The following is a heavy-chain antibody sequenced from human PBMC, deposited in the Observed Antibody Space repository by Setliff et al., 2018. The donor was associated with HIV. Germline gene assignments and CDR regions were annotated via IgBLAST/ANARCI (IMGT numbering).Heavy chain of an antibody. J-gene: IGHJ6*03. V-gene: IGHV3-23*03. CDR3: AKDEAHYYYHYMDV. Sequence: GGSMRLSCAASGFTLNNFVMSWVRQAPGKGLEWVSVIYSRGTGTYYADSVKGLFTIARANSKNTLFLQINSLRGEDTAVYCCAKDEAHYYYHYMDVWGKGTTVTVSS. CDR1: GFTLNNFV. CDR2: IYSRGTGT. D-gene: IGHD3-10*01.